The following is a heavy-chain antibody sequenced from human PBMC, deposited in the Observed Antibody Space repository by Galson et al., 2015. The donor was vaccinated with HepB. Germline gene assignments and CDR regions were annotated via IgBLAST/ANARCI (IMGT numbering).Heavy chain of an antibody. CDR2: TYYRSKWSN. J-gene: IGHJ4*02. CDR3: VGGGSGYCRTTSCAFDY. CDR1: GDSVSSNSAA. D-gene: IGHD2-2*01. V-gene: IGHV6-1*01. Sequence: CAISGDSVSSNSAAWNWIRQSPSRGLEWLGRTYYRSKWSNDYAVSLRSRITIDPDTSKNQFSLQLNSVTPEDTAVYYCVGGGSGYCRTTSCAFDYWGRGTLVTVSS.